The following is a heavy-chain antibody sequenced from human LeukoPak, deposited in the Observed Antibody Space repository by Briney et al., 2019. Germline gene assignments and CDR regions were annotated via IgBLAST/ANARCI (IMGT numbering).Heavy chain of an antibody. CDR2: IYSGGST. V-gene: IGHV3-53*01. CDR3: AKCSRPATLYAFDT. J-gene: IGHJ3*02. D-gene: IGHD3-10*02. Sequence: GGSLRLSCAASGFTVSSNYMSWVRQAPGKGLEWVSVIYSGGSTYYADSVKGRFTISRDNSKNTLYLQINSLRAEDTAVFYCAKCSRPATLYAFDTWGQGTMVTVSS. CDR1: GFTVSSNY.